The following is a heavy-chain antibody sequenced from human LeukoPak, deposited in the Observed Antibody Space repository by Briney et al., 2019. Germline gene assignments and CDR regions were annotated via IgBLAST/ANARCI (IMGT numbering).Heavy chain of an antibody. CDR2: ISWNSGSI. CDR3: AKSRIAVLFELFDY. CDR1: GFTFSSYS. Sequence: GGSLRLSCAASGFTFSSYSMNWVRQAPGKGLEWVSGISWNSGSIGYADSVKGRFTISRDNAKNSLYLQMNSLRAEDTALYYCAKSRIAVLFELFDYWGQGTLVTVSS. D-gene: IGHD6-19*01. J-gene: IGHJ4*02. V-gene: IGHV3-9*01.